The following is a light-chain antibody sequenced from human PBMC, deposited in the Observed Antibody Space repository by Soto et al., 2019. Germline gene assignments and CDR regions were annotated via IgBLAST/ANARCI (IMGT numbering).Light chain of an antibody. V-gene: IGLV1-44*01. Sequence: QSVLTQPPSASGTPGQRLIISCSGSTSNIGSNTVNWYQQLPGTAPKLLIYSNNQRPSGVPDRLSGSKSGTSGSLAISGLQSEDEADYYCAAWDDNLNGPVFGGGTQLTVL. CDR3: AAWDDNLNGPV. CDR1: TSNIGSNT. CDR2: SNN. J-gene: IGLJ2*01.